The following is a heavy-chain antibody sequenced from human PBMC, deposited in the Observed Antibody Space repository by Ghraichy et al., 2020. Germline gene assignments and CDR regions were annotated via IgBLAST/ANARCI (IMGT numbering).Heavy chain of an antibody. J-gene: IGHJ4*02. V-gene: IGHV2-5*02. D-gene: IGHD2-21*02. CDR3: AHRPPGKMGDWSFAYFDY. CDR1: GFSFSTSEVG. CDR2: IFWDDDK. Sequence: SAPTLVKPTQTLALTCSFSGFSFSTSEVGVGWIRQPPGKALEWLALIFWDDDKRYSPSLKSRLTITKDTSKNQVVLLMTNLDPVDTATYYCAHRPPGKMGDWSFAYFDYWGQGMLVTVSS.